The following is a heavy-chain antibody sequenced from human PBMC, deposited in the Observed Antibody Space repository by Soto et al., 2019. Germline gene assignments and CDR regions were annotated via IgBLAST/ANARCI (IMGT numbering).Heavy chain of an antibody. D-gene: IGHD2-15*01. CDR3: ASSGVVVVAATRPYYYGMDV. Sequence: QVQLVQSGAEVKKPGSSVKVSCKASGGTFSSYAISWVRQAPGQGLEWMGGIIPIFGTANYAQKFQGRVTITADESTSTAYMELGSLRSEDTAVYYCASSGVVVVAATRPYYYGMDVWGQGTTVTVSS. J-gene: IGHJ6*02. CDR2: IIPIFGTA. CDR1: GGTFSSYA. V-gene: IGHV1-69*01.